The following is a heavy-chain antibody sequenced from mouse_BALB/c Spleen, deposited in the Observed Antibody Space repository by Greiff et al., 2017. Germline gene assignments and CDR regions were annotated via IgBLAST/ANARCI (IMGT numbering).Heavy chain of an antibody. D-gene: IGHD1-1*01. CDR3: ARFYYGSSYVLRFAY. CDR1: GFNIKDTY. J-gene: IGHJ3*01. Sequence: EVQLQQSGAELVKPGASVKLSCTASGFNIKDTYMHWVKQRPEQGLEWIGRIDPANGNTKYDPKFQGKATITADTSSNTAYLQLSSLTSEDTAVYYCARFYYGSSYVLRFAYGGQGTLVTVSA. V-gene: IGHV14-3*02. CDR2: IDPANGNT.